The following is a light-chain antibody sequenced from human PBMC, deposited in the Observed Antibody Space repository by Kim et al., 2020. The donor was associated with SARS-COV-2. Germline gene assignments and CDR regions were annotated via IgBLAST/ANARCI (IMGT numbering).Light chain of an antibody. V-gene: IGLV2-23*02. CDR1: TNDVGLYNL. CDR3: SSYTTINTWIL. J-gene: IGLJ2*01. Sequence: QSALTQPASVSGSPGQSITISCTGTTNDVGLYNLVSWYQQHPGKAPKLHIYEVKRRPSGISDRFSGSKSGTTASLTISGLQAEDEAVYYCSSYTTINTWILFGGGTKLTVL. CDR2: EVK.